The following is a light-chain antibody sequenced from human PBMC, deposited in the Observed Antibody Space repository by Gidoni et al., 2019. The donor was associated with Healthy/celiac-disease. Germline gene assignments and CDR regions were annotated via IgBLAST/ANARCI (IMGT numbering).Light chain of an antibody. CDR1: QSTSSY. CDR3: QQSYSTPFT. Sequence: DIQMTHSPSSLSASVGDRVTIPCPASQSTSSYLNLYQQKPGKATKLLIYAASSLKSGVPSRFSGSGSGTDFTLTISSLQPEDFATYYCQQSYSTPFTFGPGTKVDIK. J-gene: IGKJ3*01. V-gene: IGKV1-39*01. CDR2: AAS.